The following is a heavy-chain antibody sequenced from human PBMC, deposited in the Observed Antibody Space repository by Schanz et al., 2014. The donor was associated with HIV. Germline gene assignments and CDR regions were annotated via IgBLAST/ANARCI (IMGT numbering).Heavy chain of an antibody. CDR1: GGSINSGGYY. V-gene: IGHV4-31*03. CDR2: IYYSGST. D-gene: IGHD2-21*02. CDR3: ARGDFGGNSVDF. J-gene: IGHJ4*01. Sequence: QVQLQESGPGLVKPSQTLSLTCSVSGGSINSGGYYWSWIRQPPGKGLEWIGYIYYSGSTYYNPSLKSRVTMSVDTSKNQFSLKLSSVTAADTAMYFCARGDFGGNSVDFWGHGNLVTVSS.